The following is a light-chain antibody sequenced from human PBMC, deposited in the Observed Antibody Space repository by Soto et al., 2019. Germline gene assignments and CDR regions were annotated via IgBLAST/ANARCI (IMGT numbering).Light chain of an antibody. J-gene: IGKJ4*01. Sequence: EIVLTQSPATLSVSPGARATLSCRASESVSSNLAWYQQKPGQAPRLLIRGASTRAAGIPARFSGSGSGTEFTLTISSLQSEDFAVYYCQQYNNWPPLTFGGGTKVEIK. CDR1: ESVSSN. V-gene: IGKV3D-15*01. CDR3: QQYNNWPPLT. CDR2: GAS.